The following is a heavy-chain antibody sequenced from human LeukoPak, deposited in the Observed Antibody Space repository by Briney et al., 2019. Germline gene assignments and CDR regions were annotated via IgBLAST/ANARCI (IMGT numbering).Heavy chain of an antibody. CDR1: GYTLTGYY. V-gene: IGHV1-2*02. Sequence: ASVKVSCKASGYTLTGYYMHWVRQAPGQGLEWMGWINPNSGGTNYAQKFQGRVTMTRDTSISTAYMELSRLRSDDTAVYYCARIPRWRPYYYDSSGYPNYFDYWGQGTLVTVSS. J-gene: IGHJ4*02. CDR3: ARIPRWRPYYYDSSGYPNYFDY. CDR2: INPNSGGT. D-gene: IGHD3-22*01.